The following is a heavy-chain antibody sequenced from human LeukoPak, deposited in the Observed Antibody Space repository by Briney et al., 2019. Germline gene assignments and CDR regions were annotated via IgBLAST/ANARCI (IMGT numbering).Heavy chain of an antibody. CDR1: GFTFSSYG. CDR3: AKDGKVYYDFWSGYVPNWFDP. Sequence: AGGSLRLSCAASGFTFSSYGMHWVRQAPGKGLEWVAVISYDGSNKYYADSVKGRFTISRDNSKNTLYLQMNGLRAEDTAVYYCAKDGKVYYDFWSGYVPNWFDPWGQGTLVTVSS. CDR2: ISYDGSNK. V-gene: IGHV3-30*18. J-gene: IGHJ5*02. D-gene: IGHD3-3*01.